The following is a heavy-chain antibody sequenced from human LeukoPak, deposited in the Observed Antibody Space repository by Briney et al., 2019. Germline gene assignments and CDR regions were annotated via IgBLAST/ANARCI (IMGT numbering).Heavy chain of an antibody. CDR1: GGSISSYY. V-gene: IGHV4-59*05. CDR2: IYYSGRT. CDR3: ARHGHGDTIDY. J-gene: IGHJ4*02. Sequence: SETLSLTCTVSGGSISSYYWSWIRQPPGKGLGWIGSIYYSGRTYYNPSLKSRVTISVDTSKNQFSLKLSSVTAADTAVYYCARHGHGDTIDYWGQGTLVTVSS. D-gene: IGHD4-17*01.